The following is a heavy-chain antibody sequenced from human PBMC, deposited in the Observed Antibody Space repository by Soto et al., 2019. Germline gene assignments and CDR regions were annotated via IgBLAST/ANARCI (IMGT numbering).Heavy chain of an antibody. D-gene: IGHD2-15*01. CDR1: GFTFSSYS. CDR2: ISSSSSYI. CDR3: AREHRRLLVVAAAGDAFDI. J-gene: IGHJ3*02. V-gene: IGHV3-21*01. Sequence: EVQLVESGGGLVKPGGSLRLSCEASGFTFSSYSMNWVRQAPGKGLEWVSSISSSSSYIYYADSVKGRFTISRDNAKNSLYLQMNSLRAEDTAVYYCAREHRRLLVVAAAGDAFDIWGQGTMVTVSS.